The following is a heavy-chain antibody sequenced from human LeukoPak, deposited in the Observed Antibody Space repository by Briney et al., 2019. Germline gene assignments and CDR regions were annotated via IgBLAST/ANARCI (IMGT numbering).Heavy chain of an antibody. CDR2: IYYSGST. V-gene: IGHV4-59*01. CDR1: GGSISSYY. J-gene: IGHJ4*02. Sequence: PSETLSLTSTVSGGSISSYYWSWIRQPPGKGLEWIGYIYYSGSTNYNPSLKSRVTISVDTSKNQFSLKLSSVTAADTAVYYCARVFDSSGGYDYWGQGTLVTVSS. D-gene: IGHD3-22*01. CDR3: ARVFDSSGGYDY.